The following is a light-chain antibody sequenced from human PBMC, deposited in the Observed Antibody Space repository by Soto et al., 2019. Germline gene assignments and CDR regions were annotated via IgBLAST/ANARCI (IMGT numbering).Light chain of an antibody. J-gene: IGKJ1*01. V-gene: IGKV3-20*01. CDR2: GAS. Sequence: EIVLTQSPGTLSLSPGERATLSCRASQSVSSSYLAWYQQKPGQAPRLLIYGASSRATGIPDRFSGSGSGAYFTITISRPEPDDFAVYYCQRYGSSPEWTFGQGTKVEIK. CDR1: QSVSSSY. CDR3: QRYGSSPEWT.